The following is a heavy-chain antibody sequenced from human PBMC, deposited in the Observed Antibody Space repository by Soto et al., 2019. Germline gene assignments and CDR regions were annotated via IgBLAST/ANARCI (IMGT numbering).Heavy chain of an antibody. CDR1: RYALTCHS. Sequence: SVEVSSKECRYALTCHSRKSVRHSPGQRLELMGWISAYNGDTKYEQKFQGRVTISADKSTLTSYMELHSLTSDDTALYYCARDRTDSGYYTNGLDPWGQGTQVTVSS. D-gene: IGHD3-22*01. CDR2: ISAYNGDT. CDR3: ARDRTDSGYYTNGLDP. J-gene: IGHJ5*02. V-gene: IGHV1-18*04.